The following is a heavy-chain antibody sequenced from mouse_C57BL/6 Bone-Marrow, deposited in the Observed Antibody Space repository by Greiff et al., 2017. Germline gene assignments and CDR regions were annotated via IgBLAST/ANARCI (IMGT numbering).Heavy chain of an antibody. J-gene: IGHJ4*01. CDR1: GFTFSNYW. Sequence: EVKVEESGGGLVQPGGSMKLSCVASGFTFSNYWMNWVRQSPEKGLEWVAQIRLKSDNYATHYAESVKGRFTISRDDSKSSVYLQMNNLRAEDTGIYYCTGLWDGYPYYAMDYWGQGTSVTVSS. V-gene: IGHV6-3*01. CDR2: IRLKSDNYAT. CDR3: TGLWDGYPYYAMDY. D-gene: IGHD2-3*01.